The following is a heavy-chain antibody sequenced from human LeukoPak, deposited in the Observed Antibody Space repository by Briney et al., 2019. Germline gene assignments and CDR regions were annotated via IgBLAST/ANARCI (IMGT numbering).Heavy chain of an antibody. CDR3: ARSNYYDSSGYYYGYFDY. V-gene: IGHV4-59*01. CDR1: GGSINSYY. Sequence: SETLSLTCTVSGGSINSYYWSWIRQPPGKGLEWIGYIYYSGSTNYNPSLKSRVTISVDTSKNQFSLKLSSVTAADTAVYYCARSNYYDSSGYYYGYFDYWGQGTLVTVSS. D-gene: IGHD3-22*01. CDR2: IYYSGST. J-gene: IGHJ4*02.